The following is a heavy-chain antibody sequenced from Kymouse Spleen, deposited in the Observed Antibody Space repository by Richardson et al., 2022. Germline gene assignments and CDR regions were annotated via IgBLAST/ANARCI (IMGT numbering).Heavy chain of an antibody. J-gene: IGHJ4*02. D-gene: IGHD3-10*01. Sequence: QLQLQESGPGLVKPSETLSLTCTVSGGSISSSSYYWGWIRQPPGKGLEWIGSIYYSGSTYYNPSLKSRVTISVDTSKNQFSLKLSSVTAADTAVYYCARGTMVRGVICDYWGQGTLVTVSS. CDR2: IYYSGST. CDR3: ARGTMVRGVICDY. CDR1: GGSISSSSYY. V-gene: IGHV4-39*01.